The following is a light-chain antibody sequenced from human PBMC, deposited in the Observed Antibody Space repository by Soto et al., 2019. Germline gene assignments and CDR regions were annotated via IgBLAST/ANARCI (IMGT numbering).Light chain of an antibody. CDR1: RPIISW. CDR3: KQSNSYSDA. J-gene: IGKJ1*01. Sequence: IELTQSPSTLSGSVGSRFTITCRASRPIISWLAWYQQKPGKAPKLLIYKASTLKSGVPYRFRGSGSGTEFTLNISSVEADDFATYYCKQSNSYSDAFGKVTKVDVK. CDR2: KAS. V-gene: IGKV1-5*03.